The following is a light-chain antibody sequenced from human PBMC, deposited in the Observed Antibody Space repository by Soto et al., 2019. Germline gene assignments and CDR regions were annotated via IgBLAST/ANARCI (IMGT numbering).Light chain of an antibody. CDR2: DAS. Sequence: DIRMTQSPSTLSASVGDRVTITCRASQSDSSWLAWYQQKPGKAPKLLIYDASTLESGVPSRFSGSGSGTEFTLTIISLQPDDSATYYCQQYNTMWTFGQGTKVEIK. CDR3: QQYNTMWT. CDR1: QSDSSW. J-gene: IGKJ1*01. V-gene: IGKV1-5*01.